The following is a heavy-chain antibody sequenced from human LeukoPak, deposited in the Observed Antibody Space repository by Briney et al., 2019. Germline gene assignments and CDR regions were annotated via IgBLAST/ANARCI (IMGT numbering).Heavy chain of an antibody. CDR3: ARDPYYGSGKYYYGLDL. J-gene: IGHJ6*02. CDR1: GLTFSDYS. D-gene: IGHD3-10*01. V-gene: IGHV3-33*08. Sequence: GSLRLSCAASGLTFSDYSMTWVRQAPGKGLEWVAVMWYDESNEYSGDSVKGRFTISRDKSKNTLYLQMNSLRAEDTAVYYCARDPYYGSGKYYYGLDLWGQGTTVTVSS. CDR2: MWYDESNE.